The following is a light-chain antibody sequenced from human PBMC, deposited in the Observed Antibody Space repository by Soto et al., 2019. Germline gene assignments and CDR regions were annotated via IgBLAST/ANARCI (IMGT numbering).Light chain of an antibody. J-gene: IGLJ1*01. Sequence: SVLAQPASVSGSPGQSITISCTGTSNDVGHFNYVSWFQQHPGKAPKLLIFDVSNWPSGVSDRFSGSKSGNTASLTISGLQPEDEADYYCTSFTTSNTFVFGSGTKLTVL. CDR2: DVS. CDR3: TSFTTSNTFV. CDR1: SNDVGHFNY. V-gene: IGLV2-14*03.